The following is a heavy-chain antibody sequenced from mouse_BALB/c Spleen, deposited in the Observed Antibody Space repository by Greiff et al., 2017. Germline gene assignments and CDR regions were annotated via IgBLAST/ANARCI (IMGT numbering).Heavy chain of an antibody. Sequence: VKVVESGAELAKPGASVKMSCKASGYTFTSYWMHWVKQRPGQGLEWIGYINPSTGYTEYNQKFKDKATLTADKSSSTAYMQLSSLTSEDSAVYYCARSRNYGNSFDYWGQGTTLTVSS. D-gene: IGHD2-1*01. V-gene: IGHV1-7*01. CDR2: INPSTGYT. CDR1: GYTFTSYW. CDR3: ARSRNYGNSFDY. J-gene: IGHJ2*01.